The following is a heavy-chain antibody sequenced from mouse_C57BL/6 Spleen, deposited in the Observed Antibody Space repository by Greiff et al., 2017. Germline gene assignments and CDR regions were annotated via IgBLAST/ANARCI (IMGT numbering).Heavy chain of an antibody. CDR3: ARTGTVSYYYAMDY. V-gene: IGHV5-17*01. D-gene: IGHD4-1*01. J-gene: IGHJ4*01. CDR1: GFTFSDYG. CDR2: ISSGSSTI. Sequence: EVQRVESGGGLVKPGGSLKLSCAASGFTFSDYGMHWVRQAPEKGLEWVAYISSGSSTIYYADTVKGRFTISIDNAKNTLFLQMTSLRSDDTAMYDCARTGTVSYYYAMDYWGQGTSVTVSS.